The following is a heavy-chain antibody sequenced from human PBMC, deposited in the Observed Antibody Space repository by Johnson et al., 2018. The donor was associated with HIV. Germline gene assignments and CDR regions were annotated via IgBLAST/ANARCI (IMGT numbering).Heavy chain of an antibody. J-gene: IGHJ3*02. D-gene: IGHD6-19*01. V-gene: IGHV3-66*01. Sequence: VQLVESGGGLVQPGGSLRLSCAASGFTIRSNYMSWFRQPPGKGLEWVSVIYSGGSTYYADSVKGRLTLSRDNSNNTFYLQMNSLRDDDTAVYYSARAVARGQWLATGYIWGQGTMVTVSS. CDR1: GFTIRSNY. CDR3: ARAVARGQWLATGYI. CDR2: IYSGGST.